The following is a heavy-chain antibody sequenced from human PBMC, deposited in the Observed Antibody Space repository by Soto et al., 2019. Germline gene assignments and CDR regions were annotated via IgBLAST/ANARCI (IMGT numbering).Heavy chain of an antibody. CDR2: ISYDGGNK. V-gene: IGHV3-30*18. CDR1: GFTFSSYG. CDR3: AKVLGYCSSSSCSRDYYYYYGMGV. D-gene: IGHD2-15*01. J-gene: IGHJ6*02. Sequence: QVQLVESGGGVVQPGRSLRLSCAASGFTFSSYGMHWVRQAPGKGLEWVAVISYDGGNKYYADSVKGRFTISRDNPKNTLYLQMNSLRAEDTAVYYCAKVLGYCSSSSCSRDYYYYYGMGVWGQGTTVTVSS.